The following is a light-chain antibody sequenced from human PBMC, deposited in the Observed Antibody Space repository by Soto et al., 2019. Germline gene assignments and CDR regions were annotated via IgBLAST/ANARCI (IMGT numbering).Light chain of an antibody. V-gene: IGKV1-5*01. Sequence: DIQMTQSPSTLSASVGDRVIITCRASQSISSWLAWYQQKPGKAPKVLIYDASSLASGVPSRFSGSGSGTDFTLTISSLQPDDFATYYCQQYNSYSIFTFGPGTRVYI. J-gene: IGKJ3*01. CDR2: DAS. CDR1: QSISSW. CDR3: QQYNSYSIFT.